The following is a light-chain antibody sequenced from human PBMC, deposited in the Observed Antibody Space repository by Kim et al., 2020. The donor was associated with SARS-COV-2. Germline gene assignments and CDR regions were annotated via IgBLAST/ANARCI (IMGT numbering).Light chain of an antibody. Sequence: DIQMTQSPSAMSASVGDRVTITCRASQGISSNLVWFQQKPGNVPKRLIYAASSLQSGVPSRFSGSGSGTEFTLTISSLQPEDFATYYCLQHNTYPLTFGGGTKVDIK. J-gene: IGKJ4*01. CDR1: QGISSN. CDR2: AAS. CDR3: LQHNTYPLT. V-gene: IGKV1-17*03.